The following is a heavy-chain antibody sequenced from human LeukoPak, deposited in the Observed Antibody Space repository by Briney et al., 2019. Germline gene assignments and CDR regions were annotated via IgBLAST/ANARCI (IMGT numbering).Heavy chain of an antibody. CDR3: ARGYGTFDF. CDR2: IYHSGST. V-gene: IGHV4-30-2*01. CDR1: CGSINSGGYS. J-gene: IGHJ4*02. D-gene: IGHD5-18*01. Sequence: SQTLSLTCAVSCGSINSGGYSWSWIRQPPGKGLEWRGYIYHSGSTYYNPSLKSRVTMSVDRSTNHFSLKLNSVTAADTAVYYCARGYGTFDFWGQGILVTVSS.